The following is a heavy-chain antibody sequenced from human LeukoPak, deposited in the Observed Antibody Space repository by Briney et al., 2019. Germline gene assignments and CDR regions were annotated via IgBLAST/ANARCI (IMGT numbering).Heavy chain of an antibody. J-gene: IGHJ2*01. CDR1: GFTFSNAW. CDR3: AKDPPFENWYFDL. CDR2: ISGSGGST. Sequence: GGSLRLSCAASGFTFSNAWMSWVRQAPGKGLEWVSAISGSGGSTYYADSVKGRFTISRDNSKNTLYLQMNSLRAEDTAVYYCAKDPPFENWYFDLWGRGTLVTVSS. V-gene: IGHV3-23*01.